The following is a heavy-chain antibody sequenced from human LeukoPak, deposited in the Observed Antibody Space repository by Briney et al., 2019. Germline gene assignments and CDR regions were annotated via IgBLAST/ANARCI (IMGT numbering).Heavy chain of an antibody. CDR2: TNEAGGDK. Sequence: GGSLRLSCAASGFTFSDFWMSWVSQAPGKGLECVASTNEAGGDKLYVDSVKGRFTISRDNSKNSLSLQMNSLTAEDTAIYYCAIATTGRGAFGSWGQGTLVSVSS. CDR3: AIATTGRGAFGS. D-gene: IGHD1-1*01. CDR1: GFTFSDFW. V-gene: IGHV3-7*01. J-gene: IGHJ4*02.